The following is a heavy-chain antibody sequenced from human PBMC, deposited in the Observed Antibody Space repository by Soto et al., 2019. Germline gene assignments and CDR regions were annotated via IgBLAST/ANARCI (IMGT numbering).Heavy chain of an antibody. J-gene: IGHJ6*02. D-gene: IGHD5-12*01. CDR3: ARGRDGYNSEEAYYYYGMDV. Sequence: QVQLVQSGAEVKKPGSSVKVSCKASGGTFSSYAISWVRQAPGQGLEWMGGIIPIFGTANYAQKLQGRVTITADESTSTAYMELSSLRSEDTDVYYCARGRDGYNSEEAYYYYGMDVWGQGTTVTVSS. V-gene: IGHV1-69*12. CDR1: GGTFSSYA. CDR2: IIPIFGTA.